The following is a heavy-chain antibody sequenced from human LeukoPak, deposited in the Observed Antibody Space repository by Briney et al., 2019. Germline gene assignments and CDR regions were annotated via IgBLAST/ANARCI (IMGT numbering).Heavy chain of an antibody. CDR1: GFTFSNYW. CDR2: INGDGSST. J-gene: IGHJ4*02. V-gene: IGHV3-74*03. D-gene: IGHD1-26*01. CDR3: ARDQVGATPIDY. Sequence: GGSLRLSCAASGFTFSNYWMHWVRQTPGEGLLWVSEINGDGSSTAYADSVRGRFTVSRDNAKNTLYLHMNSLRAEDMAVYFFARDQVGATPIDYWGQGTVVTVSS.